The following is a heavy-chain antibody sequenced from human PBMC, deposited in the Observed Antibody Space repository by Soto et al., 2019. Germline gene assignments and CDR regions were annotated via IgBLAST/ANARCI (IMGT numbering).Heavy chain of an antibody. CDR3: AQPLGLAVAGPGRFDL. CDR1: GGTFSRYA. J-gene: IGHJ2*01. D-gene: IGHD6-19*01. CDR2: ITPMFGTA. Sequence: QVQLVQSGAEVKKYGSSVKVSCKASGGTFSRYAISWVRQAPGQGLEWMGGITPMFGTANYAQRFQGRATISADEATSAAYMQLSRLGSDDTAVYYCAQPLGLAVAGPGRFDLWGRGTLVTVSS. V-gene: IGHV1-69*12.